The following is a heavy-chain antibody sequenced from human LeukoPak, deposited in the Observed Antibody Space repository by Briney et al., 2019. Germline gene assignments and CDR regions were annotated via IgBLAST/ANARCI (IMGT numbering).Heavy chain of an antibody. J-gene: IGHJ1*01. Sequence: GGSLRLSCVASGFTVSNNYMSWVRQAPGKGLEWVSIIYSSGNIYYADSVKGRFTLSRDNSKNTLYLQMNSLRAEDTAVYYCARVVGYGSSGTYHGYFQHWGQGTLVTVSS. V-gene: IGHV3-53*01. CDR3: ARVVGYGSSGTYHGYFQH. CDR1: GFTVSNNY. D-gene: IGHD2-15*01. CDR2: IYSSGNI.